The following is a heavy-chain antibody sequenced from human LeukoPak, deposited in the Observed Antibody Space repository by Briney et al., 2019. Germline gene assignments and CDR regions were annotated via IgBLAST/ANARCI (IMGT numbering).Heavy chain of an antibody. D-gene: IGHD3-22*01. CDR2: MCGTAGCT. CDR3: AKDRPNFHENSGHYYRRDGDS. Sequence: GGPLTLSCQASGFTFYMYAMSWVRQAPGKGLEWVASMCGTAGCTFYPDSVKGRFTISRDNSKNVLYLRMNSLTAEDTATYYCAKDRPNFHENSGHYYRRDGDSWGQGTLVTVSS. CDR1: GFTFYMYA. V-gene: IGHV3-23*01. J-gene: IGHJ5*01.